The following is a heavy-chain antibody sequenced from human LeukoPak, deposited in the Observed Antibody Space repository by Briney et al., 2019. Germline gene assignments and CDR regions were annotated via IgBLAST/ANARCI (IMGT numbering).Heavy chain of an antibody. CDR1: GGSVSSGVYF. V-gene: IGHV4-61*08. CDR3: ARQSISGSSLSYFDY. CDR2: VYYSGSI. J-gene: IGHJ4*02. D-gene: IGHD3-22*01. Sequence: SETLSLTCTVSGGSVSSGVYFGSWIRQPPGKGLEWIGYVYYSGSISYNPSLKGRVTISIDTSKNQCSLRLKSVTAADTAVYYCARQSISGSSLSYFDYWGEGTLVNVSS.